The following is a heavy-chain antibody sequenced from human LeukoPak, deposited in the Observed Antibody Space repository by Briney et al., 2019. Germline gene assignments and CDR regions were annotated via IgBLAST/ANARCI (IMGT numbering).Heavy chain of an antibody. D-gene: IGHD3-10*01. J-gene: IGHJ3*02. CDR3: ARGGLVRGVINTLNGFDI. V-gene: IGHV6-1*01. CDR2: TYYRSKWYN. Sequence: SQTLSLTSAISGDSVSSNSAGWNWIRQSPSRGLEWLGRTYYRSKWYNDYAVSVKSRISINPDTSKNQFSLLLNSVNPEDTAMYYCARGGLVRGVINTLNGFDIWGQGTMVTVSS. CDR1: GDSVSSNSAG.